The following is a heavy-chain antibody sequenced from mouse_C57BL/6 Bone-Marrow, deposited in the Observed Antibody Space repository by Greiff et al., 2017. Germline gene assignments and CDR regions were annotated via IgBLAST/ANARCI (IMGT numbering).Heavy chain of an antibody. V-gene: IGHV1-69*01. J-gene: IGHJ4*01. D-gene: IGHD1-1*01. CDR3: ARDTVVANYYAMDY. CDR1: GYTFTSYW. Sequence: QVQLQQPGAELVMPGASVKLSCKASGYTFTSYWMHWVKQRPGQGLEWIGEIDPSDSYTNYNQKFKGKSTLTVDKSSSTAYMQLSSLTSEDSAVYYCARDTVVANYYAMDYWCQGTSVTVSS. CDR2: IDPSDSYT.